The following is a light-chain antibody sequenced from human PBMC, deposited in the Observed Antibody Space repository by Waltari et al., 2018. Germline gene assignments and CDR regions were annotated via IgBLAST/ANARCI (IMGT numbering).Light chain of an antibody. CDR3: QNHERLPAV. CDR2: AAS. CDR1: QSISRF. V-gene: IGKV3-20*01. Sequence: EIVLTPSPGTLSLSTVERATLSCRANQSISRFSAWYQQKPGHAPRLLIYAASNRATGIPDRCRGSGSGTDFSLTISRLEPEDFAVYFCQNHERLPAVFGQGTKVEIK. J-gene: IGKJ1*01.